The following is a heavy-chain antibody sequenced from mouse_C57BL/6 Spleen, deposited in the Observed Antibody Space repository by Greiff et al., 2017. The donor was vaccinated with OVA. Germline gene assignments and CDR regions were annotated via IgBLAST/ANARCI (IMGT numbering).Heavy chain of an antibody. Sequence: VQLVESGPELVKPGASVKLSCKASGYTFTSYDINWVKQRPGQGLEWIGWIYPRDGSTKYNEKFKGKATLTVDTSSSTAYMELHSLTSEDSAVYFCAGGDYYGSSRYFDVWGTGTTVTVSS. CDR1: GYTFTSYD. J-gene: IGHJ1*03. V-gene: IGHV1-85*01. CDR3: AGGDYYGSSRYFDV. D-gene: IGHD1-1*01. CDR2: IYPRDGST.